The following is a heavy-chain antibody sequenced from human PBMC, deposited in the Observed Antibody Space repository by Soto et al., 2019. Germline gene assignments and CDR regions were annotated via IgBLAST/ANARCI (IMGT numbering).Heavy chain of an antibody. V-gene: IGHV1-18*04. D-gene: IGHD2-2*01. J-gene: IGHJ4*02. Sequence: QVQLFQSGPEVKRPGASVKVSCKASGYIFNHYGINWVRQAPGQGLEWVGWITPFKGKTNSLQRLQDRISMTIETSTNTAYLEVTRLTSEDTGVYYCAREGGSSTYYPLQLDYWGQVTLVTVSS. CDR1: GYIFNHYG. CDR3: AREGGSSTYYPLQLDY. CDR2: ITPFKGKT.